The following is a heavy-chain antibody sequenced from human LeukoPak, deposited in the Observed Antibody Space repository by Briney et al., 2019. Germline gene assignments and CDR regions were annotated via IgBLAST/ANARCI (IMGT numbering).Heavy chain of an antibody. CDR2: TSSSSSYI. Sequence: GGSLRHSCAASGFTFSSYSMNWVRQAPGKGLESVSSTSSSSSYIYYADSVKGRFTISRDNAKNSLYLQMNSLRAADTAVYYCARDDDEYYDILTGYGGAFDIWGQGTMVTVSS. CDR3: ARDDDEYYDILTGYGGAFDI. CDR1: GFTFSSYS. D-gene: IGHD3-9*01. J-gene: IGHJ3*02. V-gene: IGHV3-21*01.